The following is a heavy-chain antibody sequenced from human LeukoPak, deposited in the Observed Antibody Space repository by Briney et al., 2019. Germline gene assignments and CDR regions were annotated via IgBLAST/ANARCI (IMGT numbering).Heavy chain of an antibody. V-gene: IGHV3-7*01. CDR3: ARDYGGSSPFDY. CDR2: IKQDGSEK. D-gene: IGHD4-23*01. CDR1: GFSLSSYW. J-gene: IGHJ4*02. Sequence: GGSLRLSCAAPGFSLSSYWMTWVRQAPGKGLEWVANIKQDGSEKNYVDSVKGRFTISRDNAKNSLYLQMNSLRAEDTAVYYCARDYGGSSPFDYWGQGTLVTVSS.